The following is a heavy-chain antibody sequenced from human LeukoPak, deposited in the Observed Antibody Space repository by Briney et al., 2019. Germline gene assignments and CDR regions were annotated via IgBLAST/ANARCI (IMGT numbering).Heavy chain of an antibody. CDR2: ISYDGSYT. D-gene: IGHD2-2*01. J-gene: IGHJ4*02. CDR3: ARDHSAMPSY. Sequence: GRSLRLSCAASGFTFSSYNFHWLRQAPGKGLEWLTVISYDGSYTSYGASVKGRFTVSRGNSQNTLYLQMNGLRAEDTALYYCARDHSAMPSYWGQGTLVTVSS. V-gene: IGHV3-30*03. CDR1: GFTFSSYN.